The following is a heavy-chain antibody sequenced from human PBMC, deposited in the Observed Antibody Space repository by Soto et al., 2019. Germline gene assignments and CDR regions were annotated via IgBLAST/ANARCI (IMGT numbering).Heavy chain of an antibody. CDR2: ISGSGGST. CDR1: GFTFSSYA. CDR3: AKDSEAGWSGYPYYYGMDV. D-gene: IGHD3-3*01. V-gene: IGHV3-23*01. J-gene: IGHJ6*02. Sequence: PGGSLRLSCAASGFTFSSYAMSWVRQAPGKGLEWVSAISGSGGSTYYADSVKGRFTISRDNSKNTLYLQMNSLRAEDTAVYYCAKDSEAGWSGYPYYYGMDVWGQGTTVTV.